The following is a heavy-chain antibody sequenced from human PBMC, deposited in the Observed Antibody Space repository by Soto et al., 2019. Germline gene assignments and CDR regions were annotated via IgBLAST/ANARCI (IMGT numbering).Heavy chain of an antibody. Sequence: QVQLQESGPGLVKPSQTLSLTCTVSGGSISSGGYYWNWIRQHPGKGLEWIGNLYYSGSTCYNPSLKSRVTKSVDTSKNQFSRQLSSVTAADTAVYYCARDSTDHYYYYYMDVWGKGTTVTVSS. CDR2: LYYSGST. V-gene: IGHV4-31*03. J-gene: IGHJ6*03. CDR1: GGSISSGGYY. D-gene: IGHD4-17*01. CDR3: ARDSTDHYYYYYMDV.